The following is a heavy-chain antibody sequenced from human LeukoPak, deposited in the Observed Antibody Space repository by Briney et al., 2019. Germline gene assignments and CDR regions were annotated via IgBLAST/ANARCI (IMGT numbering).Heavy chain of an antibody. CDR1: GYMFTHYY. D-gene: IGHD1-26*01. CDR3: ARVPLGGSQPYSFDY. CDR2: INPSGGST. V-gene: IGHV1-46*01. Sequence: ASVKVSCKASGYMFTHYYIHWVRQAPGQGLEWMGVINPSGGSTSYAEKFQGRVTMTRDTSTSTVYMELSSLRSDDTAVYYCARVPLGGSQPYSFDYWGQGTLVTVSS. J-gene: IGHJ4*02.